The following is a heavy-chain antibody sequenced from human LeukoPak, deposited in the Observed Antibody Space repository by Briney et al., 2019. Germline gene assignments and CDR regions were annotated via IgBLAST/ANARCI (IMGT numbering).Heavy chain of an antibody. D-gene: IGHD6-6*01. Sequence: GRSLRLSCAASGFTFSSYAMHWVRQAPGKGLEWVAVISYDGSNKYYADSVKGRFTISRDNSKNTLYLQMNSLRAEDTAVYYCARVTERQLAPYYWGQGTLVTVSS. J-gene: IGHJ4*02. V-gene: IGHV3-30-3*01. CDR1: GFTFSSYA. CDR3: ARVTERQLAPYY. CDR2: ISYDGSNK.